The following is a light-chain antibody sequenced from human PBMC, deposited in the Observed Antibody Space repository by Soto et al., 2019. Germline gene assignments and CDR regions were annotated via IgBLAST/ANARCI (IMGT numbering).Light chain of an antibody. CDR3: QQYDTFTRT. Sequence: DIQMTQYPSTRSASVGDRVTITWRASQSVRGWLAWYQQKPGRAPKFLIYDASSLESGVPSRFSGSGSGTDFTLTISSLKNDDFATFYCQQYDTFTRTFGQGTKVDIK. J-gene: IGKJ1*01. V-gene: IGKV1-5*01. CDR2: DAS. CDR1: QSVRGW.